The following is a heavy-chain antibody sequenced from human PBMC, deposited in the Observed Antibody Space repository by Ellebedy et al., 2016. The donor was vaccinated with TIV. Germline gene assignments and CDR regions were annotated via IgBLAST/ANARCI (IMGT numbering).Heavy chain of an antibody. Sequence: PGGSLRLSCAASGFTFSSYRMNWVRQAPGKGLEWVSYISSSGTNIYYADSVKCRFTISRDNAKNSLYLQMNSLRAEDTAVYYCARGAERGYTYGSVYWGQGTLVTVSS. V-gene: IGHV3-48*04. CDR1: GFTFSSYR. CDR2: ISSSGTNI. D-gene: IGHD5-18*01. J-gene: IGHJ4*02. CDR3: ARGAERGYTYGSVY.